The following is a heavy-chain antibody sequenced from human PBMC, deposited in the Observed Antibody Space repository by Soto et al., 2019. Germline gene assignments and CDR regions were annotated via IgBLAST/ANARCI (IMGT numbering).Heavy chain of an antibody. J-gene: IGHJ4*02. Sequence: EENLVQSGGGLVQPGGSLRLSCAAFGFPFSNYWMHWVRQVPGQGLVWVSRINSDGSTTIYADFVKGRFTISRDNAKNTLYLQMNVLSVEDTAICYCAGGYQQWGQGAVVTVSS. D-gene: IGHD5-12*01. V-gene: IGHV3-74*01. CDR1: GFPFSNYW. CDR3: AGGYQQ. CDR2: INSDGSTT.